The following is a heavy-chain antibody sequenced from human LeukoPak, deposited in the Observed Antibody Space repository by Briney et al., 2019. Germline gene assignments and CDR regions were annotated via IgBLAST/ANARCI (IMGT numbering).Heavy chain of an antibody. D-gene: IGHD4-17*01. CDR3: ATHLRWSTFDC. J-gene: IGHJ4*02. V-gene: IGHV3-23*01. CDR1: GFTFSSFA. Sequence: GGSLRLSCAASGFTFSSFAMTWVRQAPGKGLEWVSTISGSGGTTYYADSVKGPFTISRDNSKNTLYLQMDSLRAEDTAVYYCATHLRWSTFDCWGQGTLVTVSS. CDR2: ISGSGGTT.